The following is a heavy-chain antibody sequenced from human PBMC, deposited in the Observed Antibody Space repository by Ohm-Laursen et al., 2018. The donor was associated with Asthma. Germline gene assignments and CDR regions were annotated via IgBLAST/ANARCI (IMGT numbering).Heavy chain of an antibody. CDR3: ARGPYYYDSSGSIEMDY. Sequence: SLRLSCAASGFTVSSNYMSWVRQAPGKGLEWVSVIYSCGSTYYADSVKGRFTISRDNSKNTLYLQMNSLRAEDTAVYYCARGPYYYDSSGSIEMDYWGQGTLVTVSS. CDR1: GFTVSSNY. D-gene: IGHD3-22*01. J-gene: IGHJ4*02. V-gene: IGHV3-66*03. CDR2: IYSCGST.